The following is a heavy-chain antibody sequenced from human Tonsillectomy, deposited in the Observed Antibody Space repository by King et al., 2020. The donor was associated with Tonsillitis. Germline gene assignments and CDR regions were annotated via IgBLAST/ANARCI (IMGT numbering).Heavy chain of an antibody. CDR3: ERVPEYYDFWRGYYTGSSWFDP. D-gene: IGHD3-3*01. Sequence: VQLQESGPGLVKPSETLSLTCTVSGGSISSYYWSWIRQPPGKGLEWIGYIYYSGSTNYNPSLKSRVTISVETSKNQFYLKLSSVTAADTAVYYCERVPEYYDFWRGYYTGSSWFDPWGQGTLFTVSS. CDR2: IYYSGST. J-gene: IGHJ5*02. CDR1: GGSISSYY. V-gene: IGHV4-59*01.